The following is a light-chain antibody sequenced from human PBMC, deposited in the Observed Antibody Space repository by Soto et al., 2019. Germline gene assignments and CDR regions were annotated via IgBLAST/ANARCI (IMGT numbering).Light chain of an antibody. J-gene: IGKJ4*01. CDR2: GAS. V-gene: IGKV3-15*01. Sequence: EIVMTQSPATLSVSPGERATLSCRASQSVSSNLAWYQQKPGQAPRLLIYGASTRATGIPARFSGSGSGTEFTLTISSLQSEDFAVYYCQQYNNWRLTFGGGTTVEIK. CDR3: QQYNNWRLT. CDR1: QSVSSN.